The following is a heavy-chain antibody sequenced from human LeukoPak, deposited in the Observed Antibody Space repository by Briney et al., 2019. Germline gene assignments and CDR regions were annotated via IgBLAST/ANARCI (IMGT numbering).Heavy chain of an antibody. J-gene: IGHJ4*02. CDR3: ARDRELWSPHFDY. CDR1: GFTFSDYY. V-gene: IGHV3-11*01. D-gene: IGHD5-18*01. CDR2: ISSSGSTI. Sequence: GGSLRLSCAASGFTFSDYYMSWIRQAPGKGLEWVSYISSSGSTIYYADSVKGRFTISRDNAKNSLYLQMNSLRAEDTAVYYCARDRELWSPHFDYWGQGTLVTVSS.